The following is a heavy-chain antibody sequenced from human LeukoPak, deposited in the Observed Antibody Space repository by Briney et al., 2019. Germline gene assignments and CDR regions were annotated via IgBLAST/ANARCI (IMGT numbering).Heavy chain of an antibody. V-gene: IGHV1-69*13. J-gene: IGHJ6*04. CDR2: IIPIFGTA. CDR1: GGTFSSYA. Sequence: VKVSCKASGGTFSSYAISWVRQAPGQGLEWMGGIIPIFGTANYAQKFQGRVTITADESTSTAYMELSSLRSEDTAVYYCARDRSRGYYGLGSPHAGGMDVWGKGTTVTVSS. CDR3: ARDRSRGYYGLGSPHAGGMDV. D-gene: IGHD3-10*01.